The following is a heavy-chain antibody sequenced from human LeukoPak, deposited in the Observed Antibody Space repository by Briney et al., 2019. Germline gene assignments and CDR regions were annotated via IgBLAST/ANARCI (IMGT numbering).Heavy chain of an antibody. CDR3: ARPRRTYYYDSSGLDV. V-gene: IGHV4-34*01. J-gene: IGHJ6*02. D-gene: IGHD3-22*01. Sequence: SETLSLTCAVYGGSFSGYYWSWIRQPPGKGLEWIGEINHSGSTNYNPSLKSRVTISVDTFKNQFSLKLSSVTAADTAVYYCARPRRTYYYDSSGLDVWGQGTTVTVS. CDR2: INHSGST. CDR1: GGSFSGYY.